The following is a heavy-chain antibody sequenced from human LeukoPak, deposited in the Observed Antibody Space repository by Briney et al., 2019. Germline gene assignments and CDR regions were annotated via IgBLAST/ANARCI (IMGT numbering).Heavy chain of an antibody. D-gene: IGHD3-22*01. V-gene: IGHV1-69*06. CDR1: VGTFSSYA. CDR3: ARDEYYYDSSGYSTPYFDY. J-gene: IGHJ4*02. Sequence: SVKVSCKASVGTFSSYAISWVRQAPGQGVEWMGGIIPIFGTANYAQKFQGRVTITADKSTSTAYMELSSLRSEDTAVYYCARDEYYYDSSGYSTPYFDYWGQGTLVTVSS. CDR2: IIPIFGTA.